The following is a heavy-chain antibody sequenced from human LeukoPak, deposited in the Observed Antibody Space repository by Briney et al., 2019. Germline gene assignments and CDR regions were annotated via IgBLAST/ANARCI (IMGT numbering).Heavy chain of an antibody. CDR3: ASGIAARDDAFDI. CDR1: GGSVSSSSYY. CDR2: IYYSGST. V-gene: IGHV4-39*07. Sequence: SETLSLTCTVSGGSVSSSSYYWGWIRQPPGKGLEWIGSIYYSGSTYYNPSLKSRVTISVDRSKNQFSLKLSSVTAADTAVYYCASGIAARDDAFDIWGQGTMVTVSS. D-gene: IGHD6-6*01. J-gene: IGHJ3*02.